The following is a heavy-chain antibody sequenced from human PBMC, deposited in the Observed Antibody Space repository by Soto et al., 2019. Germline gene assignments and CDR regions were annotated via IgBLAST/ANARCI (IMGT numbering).Heavy chain of an antibody. V-gene: IGHV1-3*01. CDR2: INAGNGNT. CDR1: GYTFTSYA. D-gene: IGHD4-17*01. Sequence: SVKVHCKASGYTFTSYAMHWVRQAPGQRLEWMGWINAGNGNTKYSQKFQGRVTITRDTSASTAYMELSSLRSEDTAVYYCASSTPDYGDYEGAYYYYYGMDVWGQGTTVTVSS. CDR3: ASSTPDYGDYEGAYYYYYGMDV. J-gene: IGHJ6*02.